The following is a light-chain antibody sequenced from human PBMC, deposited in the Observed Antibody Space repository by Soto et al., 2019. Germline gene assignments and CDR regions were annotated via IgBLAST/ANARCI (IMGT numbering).Light chain of an antibody. V-gene: IGKV3-11*01. CDR2: EAS. CDR3: HQRYNWPRVT. Sequence: EIVLAQSPATLSLSPGERATLSCRASQSIRNLLAWYQQKPGQAPRLLIFEASSRATGVPARFSGSGSGTDFTLTITSLEPEDFAVYFCHQRYNWPRVTFGQGTRLE. J-gene: IGKJ5*01. CDR1: QSIRNL.